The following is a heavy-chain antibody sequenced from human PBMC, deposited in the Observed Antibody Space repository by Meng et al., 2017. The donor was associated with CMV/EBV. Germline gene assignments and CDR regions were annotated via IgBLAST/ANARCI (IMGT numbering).Heavy chain of an antibody. CDR3: ARHNYYGSGSYYNWFDP. CDR2: IYYSGST. CDR1: GGSISSYY. V-gene: IGHV4-39*01. J-gene: IGHJ5*02. D-gene: IGHD3-10*01. Sequence: SETLSLTCTVSGGSISSYYWSWIRQPPGKGLEWIGSIYYSGSTYYNPSLKSRVTISVDTSKNQFSLKLSSVTAADTAVYYCARHNYYGSGSYYNWFDPWGQGTLVTVSS.